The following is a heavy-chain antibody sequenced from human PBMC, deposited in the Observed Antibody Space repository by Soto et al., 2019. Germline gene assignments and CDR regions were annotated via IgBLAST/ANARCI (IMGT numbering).Heavy chain of an antibody. CDR1: GGTFSSYA. D-gene: IGHD3-22*01. Sequence: GASVKVSCKASGGTFSSYAISWVRQAPGQGLEWMGGIIPIFGTANYAQKFQGRVTITADESTSTAYMELSSLRSEDTAVYYCARERPYYYDSNGAFDIWGQGTMVTVSS. J-gene: IGHJ3*02. V-gene: IGHV1-69*13. CDR3: ARERPYYYDSNGAFDI. CDR2: IIPIFGTA.